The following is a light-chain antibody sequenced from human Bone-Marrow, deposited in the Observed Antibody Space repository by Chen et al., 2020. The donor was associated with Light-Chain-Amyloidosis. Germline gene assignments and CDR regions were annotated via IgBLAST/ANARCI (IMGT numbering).Light chain of an antibody. J-gene: IGLJ3*02. CDR3: QVWDRSRGRPV. CDR2: DDS. CDR1: NIGSTS. Sequence: SYVLTQPSSVSGAPGQTATIACGGNNIGSTSVHWYQQTPGQAPLLVGYDDSDRPSGIPERLSGANSGNTATLTIRRVEAGDEADYYCQVWDRSRGRPVFGGGTKLTVL. V-gene: IGLV3-21*02.